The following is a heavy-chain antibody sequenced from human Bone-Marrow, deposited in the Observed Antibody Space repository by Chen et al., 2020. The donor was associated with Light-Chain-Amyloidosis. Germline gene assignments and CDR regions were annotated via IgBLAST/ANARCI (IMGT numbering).Heavy chain of an antibody. D-gene: IGHD3-9*01. V-gene: IGHV3-74*01. CDR1: GFTFSSYW. J-gene: IGHJ6*02. Sequence: EVQLVESGGGLVQPGGSLRLSCAASGFTFSSYWMHWVRQAPGKGLVWVSRINSDGSSTSYADSVKGRFTISRDNAKNTLYLQMNSRRAEDTAVYYCARDTTGRNYDILTGYYAIGYGMDVWGQGTTVTVSS. CDR3: ARDTTGRNYDILTGYYAIGYGMDV. CDR2: INSDGSST.